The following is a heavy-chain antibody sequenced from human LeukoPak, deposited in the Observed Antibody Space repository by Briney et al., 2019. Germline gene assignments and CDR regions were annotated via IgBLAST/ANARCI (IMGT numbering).Heavy chain of an antibody. CDR1: GYTFTRYD. Sequence: ASVKVSCKASGYTFTRYDINWVRQATGQGLEWMGWMNPNSGNTDYAQKFQGRVTMTRNTSISTAYMELSSLRSEDTAVYYCARGTRTGTSYPYWGQGTLVTVSS. V-gene: IGHV1-8*02. D-gene: IGHD1-7*01. CDR2: MNPNSGNT. CDR3: ARGTRTGTSYPY. J-gene: IGHJ4*02.